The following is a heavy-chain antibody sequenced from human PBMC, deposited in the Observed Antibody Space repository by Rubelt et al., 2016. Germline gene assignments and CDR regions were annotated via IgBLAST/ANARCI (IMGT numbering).Heavy chain of an antibody. Sequence: KGLEWVAVIWYDGSNKYYADSVKGRFTISRDNSKNTLYLQMNSLRAEDTAVYYCARDQGDYGSGSAFDYWGQGTLVTVSS. CDR2: IWYDGSNK. D-gene: IGHD3-10*01. CDR3: ARDQGDYGSGSAFDY. V-gene: IGHV3-33*01. J-gene: IGHJ4*02.